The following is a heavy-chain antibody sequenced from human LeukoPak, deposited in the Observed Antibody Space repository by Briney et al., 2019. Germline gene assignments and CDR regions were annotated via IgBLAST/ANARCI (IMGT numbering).Heavy chain of an antibody. CDR2: INHSGST. Sequence: PSGTLSLTCAVYGGSFSGYYWSWIRQPPGKGLEWIGEINHSGSTNYNPSLKSRVTISVDTSKNQFSLKLSSVTAADTAVYYCARDPRRQDAFDIWGQGTMVTVSS. CDR3: ARDPRRQDAFDI. J-gene: IGHJ3*02. V-gene: IGHV4-34*01. CDR1: GGSFSGYY.